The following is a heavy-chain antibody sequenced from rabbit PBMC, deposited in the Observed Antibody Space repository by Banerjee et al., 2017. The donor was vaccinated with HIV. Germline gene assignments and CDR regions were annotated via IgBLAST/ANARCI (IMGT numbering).Heavy chain of an antibody. V-gene: IGHV1S40*01. CDR1: GIDFSSYYY. Sequence: QSLEESGGDLVKPGASLTLTCTASGIDFSSYYYMCWVRRAPGKGLEWIACIYTGDDNTYYANWAKGRFTISKTSSTTVTLQVTSLTAADTATYFCARGSTYINFSLWGPGTLVTVS. CDR2: IYTGDDNT. CDR3: ARGSTYINFSL. D-gene: IGHD1-1*01. J-gene: IGHJ4*01.